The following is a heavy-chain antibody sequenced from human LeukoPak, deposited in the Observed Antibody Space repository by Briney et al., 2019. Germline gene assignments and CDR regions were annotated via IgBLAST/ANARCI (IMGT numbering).Heavy chain of an antibody. CDR3: AGMHRIPWAGY. D-gene: IGHD2-2*02. CDR1: GFTFSSYA. CDR2: ISGSGGST. J-gene: IGHJ4*02. V-gene: IGHV3-23*01. Sequence: GGSLRLSCAASGFTFSSYAMSWVRQAPGKGLEWVSAISGSGGSTYYADSVKGRFTISRHNSKNTLYLQMNSLRAEDTAVYYCAGMHRIPWAGYWGQGTLVTVSS.